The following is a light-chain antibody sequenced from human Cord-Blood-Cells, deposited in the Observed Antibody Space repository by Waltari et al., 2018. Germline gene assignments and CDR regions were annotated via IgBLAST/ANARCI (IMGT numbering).Light chain of an antibody. CDR3: QQYGSSQT. J-gene: IGKJ1*01. V-gene: IGKV3-20*01. Sequence: EIVLTQSPGTLSLSPGERATLSCRASQRVSRSYLAWYQQKPGQAPRLLIYGASSRATGSPDRFSGSGSGTDFTLTISRLEPEDVAVYYCQQYGSSQTFGQGTKVEIK. CDR2: GAS. CDR1: QRVSRSY.